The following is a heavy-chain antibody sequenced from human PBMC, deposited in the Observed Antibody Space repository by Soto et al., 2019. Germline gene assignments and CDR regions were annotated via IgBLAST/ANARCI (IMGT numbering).Heavy chain of an antibody. CDR2: IYYSGST. V-gene: IGHV4-59*01. CDR1: GGSISSYY. D-gene: IGHD1-26*01. Sequence: SETLSLTCTVSGGSISSYYWSWIRQPPGKGLEWIGYIYYSGSTNYNPSLKSRVTISVDTSKNQFSLKLSSVTAADTAVYYCARSGSYYYYYGMDVWGQGTTVTVSS. CDR3: ARSGSYYYYYGMDV. J-gene: IGHJ6*02.